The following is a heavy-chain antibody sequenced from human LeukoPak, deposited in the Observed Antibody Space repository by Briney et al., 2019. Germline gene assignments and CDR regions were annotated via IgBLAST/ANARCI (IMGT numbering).Heavy chain of an antibody. CDR3: AREGTTIVVALDY. D-gene: IGHD3-22*01. CDR2: ISSDGSSK. Sequence: PGRSLRLSCAATGFTFSSFSMHWVHQAPGKGLEWVAVISSDGSSKYYADSVKGRFTISRDNSKNTLYLQMKSLRAEDTAVYYCAREGTTIVVALDYWGQGTLVTVSS. V-gene: IGHV3-30*03. J-gene: IGHJ4*02. CDR1: GFTFSSFS.